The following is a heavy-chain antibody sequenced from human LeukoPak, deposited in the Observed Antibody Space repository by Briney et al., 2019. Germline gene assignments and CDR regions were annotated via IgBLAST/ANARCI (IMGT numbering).Heavy chain of an antibody. D-gene: IGHD6-6*01. Sequence: PGGSLRLSCAVSGFNLNSYAMHWVRQAPGKGLEWVAVIRHDETNSFYAGSVQGRFTISGDTSKKLLYLQMNSLRVEDTAVYYCAKEYTPSSPLGELDSWGQGTLVTVSS. J-gene: IGHJ4*02. CDR1: GFNLNSYA. CDR2: IRHDETNS. V-gene: IGHV3-30*02. CDR3: AKEYTPSSPLGELDS.